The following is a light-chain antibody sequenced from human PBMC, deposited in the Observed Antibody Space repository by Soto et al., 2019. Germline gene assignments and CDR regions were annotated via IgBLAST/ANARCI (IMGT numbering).Light chain of an antibody. CDR3: SSYTSSRTL. J-gene: IGLJ1*01. Sequence: QSALTQPASVSGSPGQSITISCTGTSSDVGSYNYVSWYQQHPGKAPKLMIYEVSDRPSGISSRFSGSKSGNTASLTISGLQTEDEADYYCSSYTSSRTLFGTGTNVTVL. CDR1: SSDVGSYNY. V-gene: IGLV2-14*01. CDR2: EVS.